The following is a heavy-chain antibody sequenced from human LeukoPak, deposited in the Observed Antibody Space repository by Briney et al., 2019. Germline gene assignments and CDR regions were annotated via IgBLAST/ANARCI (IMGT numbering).Heavy chain of an antibody. Sequence: PSETLSLTCTVSGGSISSYYWSWIRQPPGKGLEWIGYIYYSGSTNYNPSLKSRVTISVDTSKNQLSLKLSSVTAADTAVYYCARERRYYYYGMDVWGQGTTVTVSS. CDR3: ARERRYYYYGMDV. CDR1: GGSISSYY. J-gene: IGHJ6*02. CDR2: IYYSGST. V-gene: IGHV4-59*01. D-gene: IGHD6-25*01.